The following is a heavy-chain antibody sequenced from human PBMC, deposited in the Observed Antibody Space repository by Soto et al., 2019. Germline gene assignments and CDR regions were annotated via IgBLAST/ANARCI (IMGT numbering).Heavy chain of an antibody. CDR3: ASGRGLRFLEWLSVDY. D-gene: IGHD3-3*01. V-gene: IGHV1-18*01. CDR2: ISAYNGNT. J-gene: IGHJ4*02. Sequence: QVQLVQSGAEVKKPGASVKVSCKASGYTFTSYGISWGRQAPGQGLEWMGWISAYNGNTNYAQKPQGRVTMTTDTSTSTADMELRSLRSDATAVYYCASGRGLRFLEWLSVDYWGQGNLVTVSS. CDR1: GYTFTSYG.